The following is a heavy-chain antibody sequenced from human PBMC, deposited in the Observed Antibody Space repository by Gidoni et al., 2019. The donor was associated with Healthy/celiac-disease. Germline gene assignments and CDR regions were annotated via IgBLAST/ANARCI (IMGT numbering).Heavy chain of an antibody. CDR3: AKQYTAMVGDAFDI. J-gene: IGHJ3*02. Sequence: QVQLVESGGGVVQPGRSLRLSCAASGFTFSSYGMHWVRQAPGKGLEWVAVISYVGSNKYYADSVKGRFTISIDNSKNTLYLQMNSLRAEDTAVYYCAKQYTAMVGDAFDIWGQGTMVTVSS. CDR2: ISYVGSNK. D-gene: IGHD5-18*01. V-gene: IGHV3-30*18. CDR1: GFTFSSYG.